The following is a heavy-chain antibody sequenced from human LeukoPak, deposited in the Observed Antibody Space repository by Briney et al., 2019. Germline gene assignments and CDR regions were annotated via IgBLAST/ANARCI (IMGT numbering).Heavy chain of an antibody. CDR2: IYYSGST. CDR1: GGSISSYY. Sequence: SETLSLTCTVSGGSISSYYWSWIRQPPGKGLEWIGYIYYSGSTNYNPSLRSRVTIPVDTSKNQFSLKLSSVTAADTAVYYCASLGTVAGLDYWGQGTLVTVSS. CDR3: ASLGTVAGLDY. J-gene: IGHJ4*02. V-gene: IGHV4-59*01. D-gene: IGHD6-19*01.